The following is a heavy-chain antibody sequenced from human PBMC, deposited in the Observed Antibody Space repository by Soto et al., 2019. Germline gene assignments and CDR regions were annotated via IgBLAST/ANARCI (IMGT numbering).Heavy chain of an antibody. CDR1: GVTFSGYW. Sequence: EVQLVESGGDLVQPGGSLRLSCAASGVTFSGYWMHWVRQAPGKGLVWVSRINGDGSSTSYADSVKGRFTISRDNAMNTLHLQMNSLRVEDTAVYYCARARCNEQNWFDPWGQGTLVTVSS. CDR3: ARARCNEQNWFDP. V-gene: IGHV3-74*01. J-gene: IGHJ5*02. D-gene: IGHD6-13*01. CDR2: INGDGSST.